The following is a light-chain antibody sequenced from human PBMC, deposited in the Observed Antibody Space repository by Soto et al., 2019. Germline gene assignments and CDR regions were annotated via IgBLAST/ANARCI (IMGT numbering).Light chain of an antibody. J-gene: IGKJ1*01. CDR1: QSVSGW. CDR2: DAS. Sequence: DIQMTQSPSTLSASVGDTVTVTCRASQSVSGWLAWYQQKPGEAPKLLIYDASALPHGVPSRFSGSGSGTKFTLTIASLQPDDFATYYCQQYNSYLRTFGQGTKVDIK. CDR3: QQYNSYLRT. V-gene: IGKV1-5*01.